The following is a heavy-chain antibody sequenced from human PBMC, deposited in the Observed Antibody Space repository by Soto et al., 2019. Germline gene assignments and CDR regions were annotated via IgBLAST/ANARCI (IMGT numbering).Heavy chain of an antibody. CDR3: ANQNTAKRAFEI. CDR2: ISADISYT. J-gene: IGHJ3*02. Sequence: EAQLLESGGGLVQPGGSLRLSCTASGFDFINNAMAWVRQAPGKGLEWVSTISADISYTYYADSVKGRFTISRDNSKNPVYLQMNSLRADDTAVYYCANQNTAKRAFEIWGQGTMVTVSS. CDR1: GFDFINNA. D-gene: IGHD2-21*02. V-gene: IGHV3-23*01.